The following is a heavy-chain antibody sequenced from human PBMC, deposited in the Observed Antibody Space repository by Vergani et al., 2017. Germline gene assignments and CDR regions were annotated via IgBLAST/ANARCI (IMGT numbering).Heavy chain of an antibody. CDR2: IYYSGGT. V-gene: IGHV4-31*03. CDR1: GGSISSGGYY. J-gene: IGHJ6*02. D-gene: IGHD1-1*01. CDR3: ARGSYWKYYYYGMDV. Sequence: QVQLQESGPGLVKPSQTLSLTCTVSGGSISSGGYYWSWIRQHPGKGLEWIGYIYYSGGTYYNPSLKSRVTISVDTSKNQFSLKLSSVTAADTAVYYCARGSYWKYYYYGMDVWGQGTTVTVSS.